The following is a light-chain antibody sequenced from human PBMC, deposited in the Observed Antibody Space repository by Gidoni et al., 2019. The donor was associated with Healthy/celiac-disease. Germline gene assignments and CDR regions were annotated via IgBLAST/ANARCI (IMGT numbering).Light chain of an antibody. CDR2: GAS. CDR1: QSVSSY. J-gene: IGKJ1*01. V-gene: IGKV3-15*01. Sequence: EIVMTQPPATLSVSPGERATLSCRASQSVSSYLAWYQQKPGQAPRLLIYGASTRATGIPAMFSGSGSGTEFTLTISSLQSEDFAVYYCQQYNNWPRTFGQGTKVEIK. CDR3: QQYNNWPRT.